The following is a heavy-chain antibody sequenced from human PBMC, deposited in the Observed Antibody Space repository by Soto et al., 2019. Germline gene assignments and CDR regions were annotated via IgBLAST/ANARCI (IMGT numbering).Heavy chain of an antibody. J-gene: IGHJ6*02. CDR1: EFTFSSHV. CDR2: LSNSDGTA. Sequence: EVQLLESGGGLVQPGGSLRLSCAASEFTFSSHVMTWVRQAPGKGLEWVSSLSNSDGTAYYADSVKGRFTISRDMSKNXXXXXXXXXXXXXXXXXXXXXXXXGWPYGMDFWGQGTTVTV. V-gene: IGHV3-23*01. CDR3: XXXXXGWPYGMDF.